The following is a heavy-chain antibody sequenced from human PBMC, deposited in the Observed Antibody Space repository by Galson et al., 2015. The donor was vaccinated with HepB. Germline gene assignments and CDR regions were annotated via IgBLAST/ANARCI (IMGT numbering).Heavy chain of an antibody. CDR1: GGTFSSYA. CDR2: IIPIFGTA. J-gene: IGHJ3*02. CDR3: ARGIVVVPAAQGGHAFDI. D-gene: IGHD2-2*01. V-gene: IGHV1-69*13. Sequence: SVKVSCKASGGTFSSYAISWVRQAPGQGLEWMGGIIPIFGTANYAQKFQGRVTITADESTSTAYMELSSLRSEDTAVYYCARGIVVVPAAQGGHAFDIWGQGTMVTVSS.